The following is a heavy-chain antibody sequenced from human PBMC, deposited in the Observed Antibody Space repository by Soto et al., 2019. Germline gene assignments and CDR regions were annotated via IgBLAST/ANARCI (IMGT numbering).Heavy chain of an antibody. CDR1: GYGNARDD. V-gene: IGHV1-8*01. D-gene: IGHD3-3*01. CDR3: ARDFWSGYWSYYYYGMDV. J-gene: IGHJ6*02. CDR2: MNPNSGNT. Sequence: GASVTGSWKASGYGNARDDSNWVRQATAQGLEWMGWMNPNSGNTGYAQKFQGRVTMTRNTSISTAYMELSSLRSEDTAVYYCARDFWSGYWSYYYYGMDVWGQGITVTVSS.